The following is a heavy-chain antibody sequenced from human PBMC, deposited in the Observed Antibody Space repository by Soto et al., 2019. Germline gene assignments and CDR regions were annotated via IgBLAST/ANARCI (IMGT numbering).Heavy chain of an antibody. D-gene: IGHD5-18*01. J-gene: IGHJ6*02. CDR2: INPSGGST. Sequence: GASVKVSCKASGYTFTSYYMHWVRQAPGQGLEWMGIINPSGGSTSYAQKFQGGVTMTRDTSTSTVYMELSSLRSEDTAVYYCARERGGRGYSYGTGMDVWGQGTTVTVSS. V-gene: IGHV1-46*01. CDR3: ARERGGRGYSYGTGMDV. CDR1: GYTFTSYY.